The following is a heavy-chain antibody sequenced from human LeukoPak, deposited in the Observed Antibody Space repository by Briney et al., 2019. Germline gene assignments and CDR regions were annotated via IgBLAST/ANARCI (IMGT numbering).Heavy chain of an antibody. CDR1: GFTFSRYW. D-gene: IGHD3-16*01. CDR3: ARDKGGPYEP. V-gene: IGHV3-7*01. Sequence: PGGSLRLSCAASGFTFSRYWMSWVRQAPGKGLEWVANIKQDGSEKYYVDSVKGRFTISRDNAKNSLYLQMNSLRAEDTAVYYCARDKGGPYEPWGQGTLVTVSS. J-gene: IGHJ5*02. CDR2: IKQDGSEK.